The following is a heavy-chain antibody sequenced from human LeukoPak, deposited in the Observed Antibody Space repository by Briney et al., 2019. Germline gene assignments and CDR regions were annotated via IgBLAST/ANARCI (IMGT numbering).Heavy chain of an antibody. CDR3: ARYKLGSGSYVNTFDI. CDR2: IYYSGST. CDR1: GGSISSSSYY. D-gene: IGHD3-10*01. Sequence: SETLSLTCTVSGGSISSSSYYWGWIRQPPGKGLEWIGSIYYSGSTYYNPSLKSRVTISVDTSKNQFSLKLSSVTAADTAVYYCARYKLGSGSYVNTFDIWGQGTMVTVSS. J-gene: IGHJ3*02. V-gene: IGHV4-39*07.